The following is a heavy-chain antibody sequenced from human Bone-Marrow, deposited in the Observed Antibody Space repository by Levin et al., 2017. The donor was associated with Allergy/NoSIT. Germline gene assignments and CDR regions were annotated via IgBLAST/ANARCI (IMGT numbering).Heavy chain of an antibody. CDR3: ARESVLGYCSGGSCYPDAFDI. CDR1: GGSISSYY. V-gene: IGHV4-59*01. D-gene: IGHD2-15*01. J-gene: IGHJ3*02. Sequence: SCTVSGGSISSYYWSWIRQPPGKGLEWIGYIYYSGSTNYNPSLKSRVTISVDTSKNQFSLKLSSVTAADTAVYYCARESVLGYCSGGSCYPDAFDIWGQGTMVTVSS. CDR2: IYYSGST.